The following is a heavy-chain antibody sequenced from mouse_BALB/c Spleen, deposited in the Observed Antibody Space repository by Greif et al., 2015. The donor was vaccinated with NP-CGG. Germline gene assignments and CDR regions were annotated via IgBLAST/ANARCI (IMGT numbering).Heavy chain of an antibody. V-gene: IGHV2-6-7*01. Sequence: VQLVESGPGLVAPSQSLSITCTVSGFSLTGYGVNWVRQPPGKGLEWLGMIWGDGSTDYNSALKSRLSISKDNSKSQVSLKMNSLQTDDTARYYCARAEYDDYYAMDYWGQGTSVTVSS. CDR2: IWGDGST. J-gene: IGHJ4*01. CDR1: GFSLTGYG. CDR3: ARAEYDDYYAMDY. D-gene: IGHD2-14*01.